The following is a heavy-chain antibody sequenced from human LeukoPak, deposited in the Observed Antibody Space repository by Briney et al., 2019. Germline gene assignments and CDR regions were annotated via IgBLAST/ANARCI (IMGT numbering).Heavy chain of an antibody. CDR2: INPNSGGT. J-gene: IGHJ4*02. Sequence: GASVKVSCKASGYTFTGYYMHWVRQAPGQGLEWMGRINPNSGGTNYAQKFQGRVTMTRDTSISTAYMELSRLRSDDTAVYYCARHRGNTYYYDSSGYFDYWGQGTMVTVSS. CDR1: GYTFTGYY. V-gene: IGHV1-2*06. CDR3: ARHRGNTYYYDSSGYFDY. D-gene: IGHD3-22*01.